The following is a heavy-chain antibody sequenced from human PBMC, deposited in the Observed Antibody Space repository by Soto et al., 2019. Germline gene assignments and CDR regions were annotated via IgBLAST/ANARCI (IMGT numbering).Heavy chain of an antibody. CDR1: GYTFTSYG. CDR3: ARDFLEGIVVVIADWFDP. Sequence: ASVKVSCKASGYTFTSYGISWVRQAPGQGLEWMGWISAYNGNTNYAQKLQGRVTMTTDTSTSTAYMELRSLISDDTAVYYCARDFLEGIVVVIADWFDPWGQGTLVTVSS. V-gene: IGHV1-18*01. CDR2: ISAYNGNT. J-gene: IGHJ5*02. D-gene: IGHD2-21*01.